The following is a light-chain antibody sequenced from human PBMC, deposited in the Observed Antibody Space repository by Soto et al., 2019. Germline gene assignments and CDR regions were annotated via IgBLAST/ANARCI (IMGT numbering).Light chain of an antibody. V-gene: IGKV3-20*01. CDR2: GAS. Sequence: EIVLTQSPGTLSMSPGERATLSCRASQSISSNYLAWYQQKPGQAPRLLIYGASSRATGIPDRFSGSGSGTEFTLTISRLEAEDFAVYYCQQYGSSPRTFGQGTKVEFK. J-gene: IGKJ1*01. CDR3: QQYGSSPRT. CDR1: QSISSNY.